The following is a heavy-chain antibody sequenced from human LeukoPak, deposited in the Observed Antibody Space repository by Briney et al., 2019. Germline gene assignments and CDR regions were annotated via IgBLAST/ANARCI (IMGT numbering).Heavy chain of an antibody. V-gene: IGHV4-31*03. Sequence: SETLSLTCTVSGGSISSGGYYWSWIRQHPGKGLEWIGYIYYSGSTYYNPSLKSRVTISVGTFKNQFSLKLSSVTAADTAVYYCATNEYNWNYKGAFDIWGQGTMVTVSS. D-gene: IGHD1-7*01. J-gene: IGHJ3*02. CDR1: GGSISSGGYY. CDR2: IYYSGST. CDR3: ATNEYNWNYKGAFDI.